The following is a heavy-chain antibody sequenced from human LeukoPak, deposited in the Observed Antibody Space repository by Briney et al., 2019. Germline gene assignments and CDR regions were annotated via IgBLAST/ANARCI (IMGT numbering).Heavy chain of an antibody. V-gene: IGHV3-21*04. J-gene: IGHJ5*02. D-gene: IGHD2-2*01. CDR2: ISSSSSYI. CDR1: GFTFSSYS. CDR3: ARVGARYCSSTSCGSWFDP. Sequence: GGSLRLSCAASGFTFSSYSMNWVRQAPGKGLEWVSSISSSSSYIYYADSVKGRFTISRDNAENSLYLQMNSLRAEDTALYYCARVGARYCSSTSCGSWFDPWGQGTLVTVSS.